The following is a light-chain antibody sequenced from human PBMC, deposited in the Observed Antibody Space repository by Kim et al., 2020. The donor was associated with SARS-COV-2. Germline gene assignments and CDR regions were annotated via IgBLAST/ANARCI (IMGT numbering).Light chain of an antibody. V-gene: IGLV6-57*01. J-gene: IGLJ3*02. Sequence: KTVTISCPRSSGSIASNYVQWYQQRPGSSPTTVIYENNQRPSWVPDRFSGSIDSSSNSASLTISGLKTEDEADYYCQSYDISNQVFGGGTKLTVL. CDR3: QSYDISNQV. CDR2: ENN. CDR1: SGSIASNY.